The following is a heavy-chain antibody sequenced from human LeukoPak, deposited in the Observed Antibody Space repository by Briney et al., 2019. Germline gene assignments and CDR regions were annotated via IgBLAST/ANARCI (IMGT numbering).Heavy chain of an antibody. J-gene: IGHJ4*02. CDR3: ARGAYYYED. Sequence: GGSLRLPCAASGFTFSSHSMNWVRQAPGKGLEWVSYISSSSSTIYYADSVKGRFTISRDNAKNSLYLQMNSLRAEDTAVYYCARGAYYYEDWGQGTLVTVSS. V-gene: IGHV3-48*01. D-gene: IGHD3-22*01. CDR2: ISSSSSTI. CDR1: GFTFSSHS.